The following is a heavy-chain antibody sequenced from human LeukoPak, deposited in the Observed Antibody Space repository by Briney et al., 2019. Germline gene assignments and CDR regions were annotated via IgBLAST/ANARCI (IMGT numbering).Heavy chain of an antibody. CDR2: IYHSGST. CDR3: ARGGNGEYYFDY. Sequence: SETLSLTCAVSGGSISSGGYSCSWIRRPPGKGLEWIGYIYHSGSTYYNPSLKSRVTISVDRSKNQFSLKLSSVTAADTAVYYCARGGNGEYYFDYWGQGTLVTVSS. CDR1: GGSISSGGYS. J-gene: IGHJ4*02. D-gene: IGHD2-8*01. V-gene: IGHV4-30-2*01.